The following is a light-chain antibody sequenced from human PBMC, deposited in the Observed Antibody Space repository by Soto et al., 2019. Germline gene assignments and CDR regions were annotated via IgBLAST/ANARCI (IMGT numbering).Light chain of an antibody. Sequence: SYELTQPPSVSVAPGQTARITCGGNNIGSKTVHWYQQRPGQAPVLVLYDDSDRPTGIPEGFSGSTSWNTATLTISRVEAAEDADYYCRLSYIGGVHVVFGGGTKLTVL. CDR2: DDS. V-gene: IGLV3-21*02. J-gene: IGLJ2*01. CDR3: RLSYIGGVHVV. CDR1: NIGSKT.